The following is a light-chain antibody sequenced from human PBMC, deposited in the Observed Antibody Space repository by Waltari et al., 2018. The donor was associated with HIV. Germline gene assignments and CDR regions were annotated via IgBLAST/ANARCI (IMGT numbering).Light chain of an antibody. CDR1: TSNIGNNF. Sequence: QSVLTQPPAVSAAPGQKVTISCSGTTSNIGNNFVSWYQKLPGTAPKLLIFDKHKRPSGVSDRFSASKSATSATLDITGLHTGDEAEYYCGTWDTSLNAGVFGGGTKVSVL. J-gene: IGLJ2*01. CDR2: DKH. CDR3: GTWDTSLNAGV. V-gene: IGLV1-51*01.